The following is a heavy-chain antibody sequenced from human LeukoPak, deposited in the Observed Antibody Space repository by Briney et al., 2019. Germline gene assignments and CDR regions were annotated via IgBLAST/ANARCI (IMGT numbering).Heavy chain of an antibody. Sequence: GGSLRLSCAASGFTFSSYAMSWVRQAPGKGLEWVSAISGSGGSTSYAGSVKGRFTISRDNSENTLYLQLNSLRAEDTALYYCAKGYSSAWYYLDCWGQGTLVTVSS. CDR3: AKGYSSAWYYLDC. V-gene: IGHV3-23*01. CDR1: GFTFSSYA. J-gene: IGHJ4*02. CDR2: ISGSGGST. D-gene: IGHD6-19*01.